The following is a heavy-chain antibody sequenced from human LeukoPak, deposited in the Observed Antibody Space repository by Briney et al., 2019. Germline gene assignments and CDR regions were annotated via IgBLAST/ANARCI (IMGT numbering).Heavy chain of an antibody. Sequence: ASVKVSCKTSGSTFTGYYMHWVRQAPGQGLGWMGWINYNSDGTNYAQKFQGRVTMTRDTSISTAYMELSGLTSDDTALYYCARDNRWSFDYWGQGTLVTVSS. J-gene: IGHJ4*02. D-gene: IGHD5-24*01. V-gene: IGHV1-2*02. CDR3: ARDNRWSFDY. CDR1: GSTFTGYY. CDR2: INYNSDGT.